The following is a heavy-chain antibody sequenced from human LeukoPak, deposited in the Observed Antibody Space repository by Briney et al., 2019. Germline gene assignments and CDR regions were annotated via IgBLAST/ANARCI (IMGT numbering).Heavy chain of an antibody. V-gene: IGHV4-4*07. CDR3: ARENSLWCSSTSCPPFPFDP. CDR2: IYTSGST. Sequence: SETLSLTCTVSGGSISSYYWSWIRQPAGKGLEWIGRIYTSGSTNYNPSLKSRVTISVDKSKNQFSLKLSSVTAADTAVYYCARENSLWCSSTSCPPFPFDPWGQGTLVTASS. CDR1: GGSISSYY. D-gene: IGHD2-2*01. J-gene: IGHJ5*02.